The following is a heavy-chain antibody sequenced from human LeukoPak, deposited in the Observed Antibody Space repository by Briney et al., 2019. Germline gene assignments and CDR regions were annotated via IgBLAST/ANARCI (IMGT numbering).Heavy chain of an antibody. V-gene: IGHV3-30*18. CDR1: GFTFSSYG. Sequence: GGSLRLSCAASGFTFSSYGMHWVRQAPGKGLEGVAVISYDGSNEYYADSVKGRFTISRDNSKNTLYLQMNSLRAEDTAVYYCAKLSWEGDYYYYGMDVWGQGTTVTVSS. D-gene: IGHD6-13*01. CDR3: AKLSWEGDYYYYGMDV. CDR2: ISYDGSNE. J-gene: IGHJ6*02.